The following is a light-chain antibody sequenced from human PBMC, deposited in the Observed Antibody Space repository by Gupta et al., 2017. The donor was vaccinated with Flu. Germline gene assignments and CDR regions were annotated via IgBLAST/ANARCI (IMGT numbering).Light chain of an antibody. V-gene: IGKV3-15*01. CDR2: GAS. J-gene: IGKJ1*01. Sequence: PATLSVSPGERVTLSCRASQSVSNNLAWYQQKPGRAPRLLIYGASTRATGIPARFSGSGSGTEFTLTISSLQSEDSAVYYCQQYDKWPPTFGQGTKVEIK. CDR1: QSVSNN. CDR3: QQYDKWPPT.